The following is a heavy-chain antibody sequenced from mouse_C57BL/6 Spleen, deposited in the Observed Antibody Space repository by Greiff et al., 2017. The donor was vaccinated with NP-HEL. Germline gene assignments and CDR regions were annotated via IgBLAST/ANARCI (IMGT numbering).Heavy chain of an antibody. D-gene: IGHD2-2*01. CDR3: AGVGYDRGFAY. CDR1: GYTFTSYG. J-gene: IGHJ3*01. Sequence: QVQLQQSGAELARPGASVKLSCKASGYTFTSYGISWVKQRTGQGLEWIGEIYPGSGYTYYNEKFKGRATMTADKSSSTAYMELRSLTSEDSEVYFWAGVGYDRGFAYWGQGTLVTVSA. V-gene: IGHV1-81*01. CDR2: IYPGSGYT.